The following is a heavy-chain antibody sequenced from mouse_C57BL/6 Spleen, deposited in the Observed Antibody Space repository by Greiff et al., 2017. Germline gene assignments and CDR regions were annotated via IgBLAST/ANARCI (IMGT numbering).Heavy chain of an antibody. D-gene: IGHD3-3*01. J-gene: IGHJ4*01. Sequence: EVHLVQSGGGLVKPGGSLKLSCAASGFTFSDYGMPWVRQAPEQGLEWVAYISSGSGTIYYADTVKSRFTISRDNARNTRCLQMASLRSEYTAMYDCARRGTRGAMDYWGQGTSVTVSA. CDR2: ISSGSGTI. V-gene: IGHV5-17*01. CDR3: ARRGTRGAMDY. CDR1: GFTFSDYG.